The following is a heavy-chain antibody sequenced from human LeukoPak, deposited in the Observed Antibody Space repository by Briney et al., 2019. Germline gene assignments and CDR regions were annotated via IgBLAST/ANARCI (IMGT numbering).Heavy chain of an antibody. CDR1: GYTFTSYY. CDR3: ASFLASYSSSWYGDFQH. CDR2: INPSGGST. Sequence: GASVKVSCKASGYTFTSYYMHWVRQAPGQGLEWMGIINPSGGSTSYAQKFQGRVTMTRDTSTSTVYTELSSLRSEDTAVYYCASFLASYSSSWYGDFQHWGQGTLVTVSS. V-gene: IGHV1-46*01. J-gene: IGHJ1*01. D-gene: IGHD6-13*01.